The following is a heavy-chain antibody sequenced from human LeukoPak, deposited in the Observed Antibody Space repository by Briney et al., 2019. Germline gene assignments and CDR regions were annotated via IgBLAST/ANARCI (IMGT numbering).Heavy chain of an antibody. CDR3: ARSLRGGYQTYYYYYYMDV. Sequence: SETLSLTCAVYGGSFSGYYWSWIRQPPGKGLEWIGEINHSGSTNYNPSLKSRVTISVDTSKNQFSLKLSSVTAADTAVYYCARSLRGGYQTYYYYYYMDVWGRGTTVTVSS. CDR1: GGSFSGYY. V-gene: IGHV4-34*01. J-gene: IGHJ6*03. CDR2: INHSGST. D-gene: IGHD3-22*01.